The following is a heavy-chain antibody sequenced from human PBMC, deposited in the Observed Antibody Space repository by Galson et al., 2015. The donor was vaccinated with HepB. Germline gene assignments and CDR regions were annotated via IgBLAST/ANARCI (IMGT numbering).Heavy chain of an antibody. V-gene: IGHV5-51*03. J-gene: IGHJ5*02. Sequence: QSGAEVKEPGESLKISCKGSGYSFTSYWIGWVRQMPGKGLEWMGIIYPGDSDTRYSPSFQGQVTISADKSISTAYLQWSSLKASDTAMYYCARRSYYDFWSGYQSSIWGSFDPWGQGTLVTVSS. CDR1: GYSFTSYW. CDR3: ARRSYYDFWSGYQSSIWGSFDP. CDR2: IYPGDSDT. D-gene: IGHD3-3*01.